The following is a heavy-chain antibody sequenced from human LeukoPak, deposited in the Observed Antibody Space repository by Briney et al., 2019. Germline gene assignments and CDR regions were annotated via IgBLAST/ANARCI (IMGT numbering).Heavy chain of an antibody. CDR3: ARVLWWDSSGYYWDFDY. V-gene: IGHV1-18*01. Sequence: EASVKVSCKASGYTFTSYGISWVRQAPGQGLEWMGWISAYNGNTNYAQKLQGRVTMTTDTSTSTAYMELRSLRSDDTAVYYCARVLWWDSSGYYWDFDYWGQGTLVTVSS. CDR2: ISAYNGNT. CDR1: GYTFTSYG. D-gene: IGHD3-22*01. J-gene: IGHJ4*02.